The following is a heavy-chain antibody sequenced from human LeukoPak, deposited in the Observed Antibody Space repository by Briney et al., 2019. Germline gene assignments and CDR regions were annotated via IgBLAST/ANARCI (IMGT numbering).Heavy chain of an antibody. CDR2: ISGSGGST. D-gene: IGHD4/OR15-4a*01. V-gene: IGHV3-23*01. Sequence: GGSLRLSCAASGFTFSSYAMSWVRQAPGKGPEWVSAISGSGGSTYYADSVKGRFTISRDNSKNTLYLQMNSLRAEDTAVYYCAKGKRLTYYFDYWGQGTLVTVSS. CDR3: AKGKRLTYYFDY. CDR1: GFTFSSYA. J-gene: IGHJ4*02.